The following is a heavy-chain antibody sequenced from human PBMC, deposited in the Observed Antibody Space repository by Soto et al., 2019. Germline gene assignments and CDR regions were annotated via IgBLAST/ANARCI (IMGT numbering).Heavy chain of an antibody. D-gene: IGHD3-16*01. V-gene: IGHV3-23*01. J-gene: IGHJ3*02. CDR2: ISGSGGRT. CDR3: AKGGYYSLFDI. Sequence: GGSLRLSCVASGFPFSSYAMSWCRQTPGKGLEWVSGISGSGGRTYYADSVKGRFTISRDNSNNTLSLQMHILRVEDTAVYFCAKGGYYSLFDIWGQGTMVTVSS. CDR1: GFPFSSYA.